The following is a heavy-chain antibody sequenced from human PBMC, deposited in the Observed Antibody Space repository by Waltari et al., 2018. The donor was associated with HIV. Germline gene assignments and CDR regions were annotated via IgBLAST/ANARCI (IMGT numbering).Heavy chain of an antibody. CDR1: GFTFSDYS. CDR2: SSSSSSTI. Sequence: EVQLVESGGGLVQPGGSLRLSCAASGFTFSDYSMNWVRQAPGKGVGGGSYSSSSSSTIYYADSVKGRFTISRDNANNSLYRQMNSLRAEDTAVYYCARDPVYSGSSLVYYFDYWGQGTLVTVSS. D-gene: IGHD6-6*01. CDR3: ARDPVYSGSSLVYYFDY. V-gene: IGHV3-48*01. J-gene: IGHJ4*02.